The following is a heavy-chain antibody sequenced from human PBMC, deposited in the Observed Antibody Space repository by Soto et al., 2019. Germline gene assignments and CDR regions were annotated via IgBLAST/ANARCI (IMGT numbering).Heavy chain of an antibody. CDR2: IYRGGDT. CDR1: GFTVSYHY. D-gene: IGHD3-10*01. V-gene: IGHV3-53*01. CDR3: ARGMYGSVSYYIGDAFDM. Sequence: EVQLVESGGGLIQPGGSLRLSCAVSGFTVSYHYMNWVRQAPGKGLEWVSVIYRGGDTFYADSVKGRFTISRDNSKNTLYLQMYCLRAEDTAVYYCARGMYGSVSYYIGDAFDMWGQGTMVTVSS. J-gene: IGHJ3*02.